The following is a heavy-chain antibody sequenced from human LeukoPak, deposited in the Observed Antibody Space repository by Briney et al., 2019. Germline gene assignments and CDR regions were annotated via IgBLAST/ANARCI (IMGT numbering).Heavy chain of an antibody. CDR1: GFAFSIYC. CDR3: ARSDSIGSVDY. D-gene: IGHD2-21*01. CDR2: INHHGSDK. Sequence: GGSLRLSCAASGFAFSIYCMSWVRQAPGKGLEWVANINHHGSDKWYVDSVKGRFTIARDNTDNSLSLQMNSLRVEDTAVYYCARSDSIGSVDYWGQGTLITVSS. J-gene: IGHJ4*02. V-gene: IGHV3-7*01.